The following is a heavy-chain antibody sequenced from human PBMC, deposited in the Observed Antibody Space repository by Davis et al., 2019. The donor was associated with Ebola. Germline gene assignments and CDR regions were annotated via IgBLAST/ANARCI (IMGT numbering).Heavy chain of an antibody. CDR3: VKETDARSSGSYDH. Sequence: GESLKISCAASGFTFSDSAMHWVRQVPGKGLEWVAVISYDGSLKYYVDSVNGRFISSRDNSRNTVYLHINSLRPEDTALYFCVKETDARSSGSYDHWGQGILVTVSS. V-gene: IGHV3-30*18. D-gene: IGHD3-10*01. CDR1: GFTFSDSA. J-gene: IGHJ1*01. CDR2: ISYDGSLK.